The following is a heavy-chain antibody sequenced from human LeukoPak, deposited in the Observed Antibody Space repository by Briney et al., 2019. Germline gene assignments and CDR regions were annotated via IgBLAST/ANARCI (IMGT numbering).Heavy chain of an antibody. CDR1: GFTFSSYG. V-gene: IGHV3-33*01. J-gene: IGHJ3*02. CDR3: ARAHYDYVWGSYRPNDAFDI. CDR2: IWYDGSNK. Sequence: GGSLRLSCAASGFTFSSYGMHWVRQAPGKGVEWVAVIWYDGSNKYYADSVKGRFTISRDNSKNTLYLQMNSLRAEDTAVYYCARAHYDYVWGSYRPNDAFDIWGQGTMVTVSS. D-gene: IGHD3-16*02.